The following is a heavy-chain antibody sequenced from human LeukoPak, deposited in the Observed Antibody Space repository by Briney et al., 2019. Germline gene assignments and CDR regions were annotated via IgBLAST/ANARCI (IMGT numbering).Heavy chain of an antibody. CDR2: ISSSSSYI. CDR3: ARVQNDYGDYYFDY. D-gene: IGHD4-17*01. J-gene: IGHJ4*02. V-gene: IGHV3-21*01. CDR1: GFTFSSYS. Sequence: GGSLRLSCAASGFTFSSYSMNRVRQAPGKGLEWVSSISSSSSYIYYADSVKGRFTISRDNAKNSLYLQMNSLRAEDTAVYYCARVQNDYGDYYFDYWGQGTLVTVSS.